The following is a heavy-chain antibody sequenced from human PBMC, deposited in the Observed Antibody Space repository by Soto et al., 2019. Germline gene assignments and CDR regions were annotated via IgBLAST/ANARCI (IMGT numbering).Heavy chain of an antibody. Sequence: PSETLSLTCAVSGDSISGSQWWSWVRLPPGKGLEWIGEISHTGTTNYNPSLKSRVTMSVDKPKNQFSLNLTSATAADTAVYYCARYCSSVTCHGFDPWGQGTLVTVSS. J-gene: IGHJ5*02. D-gene: IGHD2-2*01. CDR3: ARYCSSVTCHGFDP. CDR2: ISHTGTT. V-gene: IGHV4-4*02. CDR1: GDSISGSQW.